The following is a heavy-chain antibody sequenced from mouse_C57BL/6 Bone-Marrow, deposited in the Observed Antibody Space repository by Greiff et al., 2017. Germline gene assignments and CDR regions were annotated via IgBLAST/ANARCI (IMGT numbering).Heavy chain of an antibody. CDR2: INPNNGGT. CDR1: GYTFTDYY. J-gene: IGHJ4*01. V-gene: IGHV1-26*01. Sequence: VQLQQSGPELVKPGASVKISCKASGYTFTDYYMNWVKQSHGKSLEWIGDINPNNGGTSYNQKFKGKATLTVDKSSSTAYMELRSLTSEDSAVYYCAPGSYYAMDYWGQGTSVTVSS. CDR3: APGSYYAMDY.